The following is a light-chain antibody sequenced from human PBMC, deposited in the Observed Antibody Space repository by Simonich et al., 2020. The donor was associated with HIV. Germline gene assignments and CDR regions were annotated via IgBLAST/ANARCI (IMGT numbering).Light chain of an antibody. Sequence: DIQLTQSPSFLSASVGDRVTITCRASQEISSYLAWYQQKPGEAPKLLIYAASTLQSGVTSRFSGSGSGTDFTLTISCLQSEDFATYYCQQFNSYSYTFGQGTKLEIK. J-gene: IGKJ2*01. V-gene: IGKV1-9*01. CDR3: QQFNSYSYT. CDR1: QEISSY. CDR2: AAS.